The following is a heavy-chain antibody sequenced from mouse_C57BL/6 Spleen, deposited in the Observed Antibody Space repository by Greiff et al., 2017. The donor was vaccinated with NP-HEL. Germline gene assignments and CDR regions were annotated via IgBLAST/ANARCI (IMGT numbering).Heavy chain of an antibody. CDR3: TRRKGPVYAMDY. J-gene: IGHJ4*01. CDR2: IRNKANNHAT. CDR1: GFTFSDAW. V-gene: IGHV6-6*01. Sequence: EVHLVESGGGLVQPGGSMKLSCAASGFTFSDAWMDWVRQSPEKGLEWVAEIRNKANNHATYYAESVKGRFTISRDDSKSSVYLQMNSLRAEDTGIYYCTRRKGPVYAMDYWGQGTSVTVSS.